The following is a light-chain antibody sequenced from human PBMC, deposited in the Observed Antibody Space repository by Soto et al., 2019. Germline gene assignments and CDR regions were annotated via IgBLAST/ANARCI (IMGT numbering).Light chain of an antibody. Sequence: QSARTQPPSASGSPGHSFTISCTGTKNDIGVYDFVSWYQHHPGKAPRLIIYEVFQRPSGVPDRFSGSKSGNTASLTVSGLQAADEADYFCKSYAGRNTYVFGSGTKVTVL. J-gene: IGLJ1*01. CDR3: KSYAGRNTYV. CDR2: EVF. V-gene: IGLV2-8*01. CDR1: KNDIGVYDF.